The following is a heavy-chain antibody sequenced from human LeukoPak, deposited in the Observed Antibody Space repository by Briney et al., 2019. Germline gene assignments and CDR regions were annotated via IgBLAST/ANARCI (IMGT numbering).Heavy chain of an antibody. CDR1: GYTFTSYD. J-gene: IGHJ6*03. V-gene: IGHV1-8*01. D-gene: IGHD6-6*01. CDR3: ARGLRARLSSAYYYYMDV. CDR2: MNPNSGNT. Sequence: GASVKVSCKASGYTFTSYDINWVRQATGQGLEWMGWMNPNSGNTGYAQKFQGRVTMTRNTSISTAYMELSSLRSEDTAVYYCARGLRARLSSAYYYYMDVWGKGTTVTVSS.